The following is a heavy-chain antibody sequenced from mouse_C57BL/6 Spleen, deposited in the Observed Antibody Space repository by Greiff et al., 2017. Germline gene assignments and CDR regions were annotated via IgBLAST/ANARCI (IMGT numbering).Heavy chain of an antibody. Sequence: EVKLVESGGGLVQPGGSLKLPCAASGFTFSDYYMYWVRQTPEKRLEWVAYISNGGGSTYYPDTVKGRFTIARDNAKNTLDLQMSRLKSEDTAMYDYARDGRSSYAMDYWGQGTSVTVST. J-gene: IGHJ4*01. CDR1: GFTFSDYY. CDR3: ARDGRSSYAMDY. CDR2: ISNGGGST. D-gene: IGHD1-1*01. V-gene: IGHV5-12*01.